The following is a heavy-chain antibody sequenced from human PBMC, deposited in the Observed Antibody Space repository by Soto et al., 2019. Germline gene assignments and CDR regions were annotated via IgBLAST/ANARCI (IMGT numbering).Heavy chain of an antibody. D-gene: IGHD4-17*01. Sequence: GGSLRLSCAASGFTFSNYVMYWVRQAPGKGLEWVALIWYDGGNKYYADSVKGRFTISRDNSKNTLYLQMNSLRAEDTAVYYCARKGDYGDYADYWGQGTLVTVS. CDR2: IWYDGGNK. CDR3: ARKGDYGDYADY. CDR1: GFTFSNYV. V-gene: IGHV3-33*01. J-gene: IGHJ4*02.